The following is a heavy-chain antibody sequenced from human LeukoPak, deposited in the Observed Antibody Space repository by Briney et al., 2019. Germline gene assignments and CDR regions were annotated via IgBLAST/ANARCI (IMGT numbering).Heavy chain of an antibody. D-gene: IGHD6-19*01. CDR1: GGSISSYY. J-gene: IGHJ5*02. CDR2: IYYSGST. CDR3: ARGGIAVAWGWFDP. Sequence: SETLSLTCTVSGGSISSYYWSWIRQPPGKGLEWIGYIYYSGSTNYNPSLKSRVTISVDTSKNQFSPKLSSVTAADTAVYYCARGGIAVAWGWFDPWGQGTLVTVSS. V-gene: IGHV4-59*01.